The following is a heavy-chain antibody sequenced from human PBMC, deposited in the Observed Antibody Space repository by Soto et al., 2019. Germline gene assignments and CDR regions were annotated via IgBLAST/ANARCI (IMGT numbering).Heavy chain of an antibody. CDR1: GFTFSSSW. V-gene: IGHV3-7*01. CDR3: ARDYNWTLAY. J-gene: IGHJ4*02. Sequence: GSLRLSCAASGFTFSSSWMTWVRQAPGKGLEWVANIKPDGGEKYYVDSVRGRFTMSRDNTKNSLYLQMNSLRAEDTAVYYCARDYNWTLAYWGQGTLVTVSS. D-gene: IGHD1-20*01. CDR2: IKPDGGEK.